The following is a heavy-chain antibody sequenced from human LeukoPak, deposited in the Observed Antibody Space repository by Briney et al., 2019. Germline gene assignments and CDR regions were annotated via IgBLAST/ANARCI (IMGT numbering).Heavy chain of an antibody. V-gene: IGHV1-2*02. CDR3: ARGEYYDRSAYCFD. Sequence: ASVKVSCKASGYTFTDYYMHWVRQAPGPGLEWMGWINPYSGDTNSAQKFQGRVTMTRDTSIGTAYMELSRLRSDDTAVYYCARGEYYDRSAYCFDWGQGTLVTVSS. CDR1: GYTFTDYY. D-gene: IGHD3-22*01. J-gene: IGHJ4*02. CDR2: INPYSGDT.